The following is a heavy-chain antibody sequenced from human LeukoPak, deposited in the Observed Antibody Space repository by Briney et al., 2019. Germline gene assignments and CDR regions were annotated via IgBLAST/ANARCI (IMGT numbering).Heavy chain of an antibody. V-gene: IGHV1-2*02. J-gene: IGHJ6*03. CDR1: GCTFTGYY. Sequence: ASVKVSCKASGCTFTGYYMHWVRQAPGQGLEWMGWINPNSGGTNYAQKFQGRVTMTRDTSITTAYMELSSLTSDDTAVYFCARSAEHCNNGVCFTDYYMDVWGKGTTVTVSS. D-gene: IGHD2-8*01. CDR3: ARSAEHCNNGVCFTDYYMDV. CDR2: INPNSGGT.